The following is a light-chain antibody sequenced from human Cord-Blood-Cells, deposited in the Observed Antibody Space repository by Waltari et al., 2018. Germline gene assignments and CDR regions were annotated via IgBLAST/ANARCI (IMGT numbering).Light chain of an antibody. V-gene: IGLV2-8*01. Sequence: QSALTQPPSASGSPGQSVTISCTGTSSDVGGYNYVSWYQQHPGKAPKLMIYEVSKRPSGVPDRFSGSKSGNTASRTVSGLQAEDEADYYCSSYAGSNTPYVFGTGTKVTVL. J-gene: IGLJ1*01. CDR3: SSYAGSNTPYV. CDR1: SSDVGGYNY. CDR2: EVS.